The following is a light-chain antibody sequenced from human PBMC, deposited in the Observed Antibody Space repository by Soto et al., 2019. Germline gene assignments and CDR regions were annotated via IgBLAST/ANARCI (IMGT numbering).Light chain of an antibody. Sequence: DIQMTQSPSSLSASVGDRVTITCRASQSTRNNLNWYQQKPGKAPNLLIYAASSLPSGVPSRFSGSGSGTDFTLTISSLQPEDFATYYCQQGDSAPFTFGQGTKLVIK. CDR1: QSTRNN. V-gene: IGKV1-39*01. CDR2: AAS. CDR3: QQGDSAPFT. J-gene: IGKJ2*01.